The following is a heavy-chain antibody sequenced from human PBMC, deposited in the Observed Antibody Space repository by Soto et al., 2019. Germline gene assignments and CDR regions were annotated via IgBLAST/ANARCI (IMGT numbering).Heavy chain of an antibody. CDR3: ARSSPYIAVRKPTGNQDYYGMDV. Sequence: QVQLVQSGAEVKKPGSSVKVFCKASGGTFSNYTISWVRQAPGQGLEWMGGIIPVFGTTDYEQKFQGRVTITADGSTSTAYMKLSSLRSAYTAVYYCARSSPYIAVRKPTGNQDYYGMDVWGQGTTVTVSS. CDR1: GGTFSNYT. D-gene: IGHD6-19*01. J-gene: IGHJ6*02. CDR2: IIPVFGTT. V-gene: IGHV1-69*01.